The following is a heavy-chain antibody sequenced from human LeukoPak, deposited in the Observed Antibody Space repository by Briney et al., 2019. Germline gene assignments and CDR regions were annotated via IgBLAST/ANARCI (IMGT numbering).Heavy chain of an antibody. CDR1: GGTFSSYA. Sequence: SVKVSCKASGGTFSSYAISWVRQAPGQGLEWMGGIIPIFGTANYAQKFQGRVTITADESTSTAYMELSSLRSEDTAVYYCARSNEMSGYDFWSGPFDAFDIWGQGTMVTVSS. V-gene: IGHV1-69*13. D-gene: IGHD3-3*01. J-gene: IGHJ3*02. CDR2: IIPIFGTA. CDR3: ARSNEMSGYDFWSGPFDAFDI.